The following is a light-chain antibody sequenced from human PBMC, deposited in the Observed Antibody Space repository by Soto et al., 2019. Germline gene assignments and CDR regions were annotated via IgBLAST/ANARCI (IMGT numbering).Light chain of an antibody. CDR1: QSISNW. J-gene: IGKJ1*01. CDR3: QQYNSYRWT. CDR2: KAS. Sequence: DIQMTQPPSTLSASVGDRVTITCRASQSISNWLAWYQQKPGKAPKLLIHKASSLESGVPSRFSGSGSGTEFTLTISSLQPDDFATYYCQQYNSYRWTFGQGTKVEIK. V-gene: IGKV1-5*03.